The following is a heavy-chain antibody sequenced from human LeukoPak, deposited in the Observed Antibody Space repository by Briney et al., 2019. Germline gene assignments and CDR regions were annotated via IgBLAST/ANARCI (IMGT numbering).Heavy chain of an antibody. J-gene: IGHJ6*02. CDR1: GFTFSSYS. CDR3: ARRRSSTHYYYGMDV. Sequence: PGGSLRLSCAASGFTFSSYSMNWVRQAPGKGLEWVSSISSSSSYIYYADSVKGRFTISRDNAKKSLYLQMNSLRAEDTAVYYCARRRSSTHYYYGMDVWGQGTTVTVSS. D-gene: IGHD2-2*01. V-gene: IGHV3-21*01. CDR2: ISSSSSYI.